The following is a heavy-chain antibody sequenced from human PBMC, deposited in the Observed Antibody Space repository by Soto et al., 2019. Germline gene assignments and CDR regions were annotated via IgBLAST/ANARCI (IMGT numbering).Heavy chain of an antibody. CDR1: GFTFSSYG. Sequence: PGGSLRLSCAVSGFTFSSYGMHWVRQAPGKGLEWVAVISYDGSNKYYADSVKGRFTISRDNSKNTLYLQMNSLRAEDTAVYYCAKEGGQWLDLYYYYYYGMDVWGQGTTVTVSS. CDR3: AKEGGQWLDLYYYYYYGMDV. J-gene: IGHJ6*02. V-gene: IGHV3-30*18. D-gene: IGHD6-19*01. CDR2: ISYDGSNK.